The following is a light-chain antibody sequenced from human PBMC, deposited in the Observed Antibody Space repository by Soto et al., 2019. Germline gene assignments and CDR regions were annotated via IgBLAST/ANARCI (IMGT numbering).Light chain of an antibody. CDR1: HSDVGHYNY. CDR2: EVS. J-gene: IGLJ2*01. CDR3: SSYTSSSSLDVV. Sequence: QSALTQPASVSGSPGQSITISCTGTHSDVGHYNYVSWYQQHPGKVTKLMIYEVSNRPSGVSNRFSGSKSGTTASLTNSGLQDEGEADYYCSSYTSSSSLDVVFGGGTKLTVL. V-gene: IGLV2-14*01.